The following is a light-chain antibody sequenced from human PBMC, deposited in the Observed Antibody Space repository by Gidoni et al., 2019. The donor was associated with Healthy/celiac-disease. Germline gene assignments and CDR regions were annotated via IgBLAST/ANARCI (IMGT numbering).Light chain of an antibody. CDR1: QSVLYSSNNKNY. Sequence: DIVMTQSPDYLAVSLGERATINCKSSQSVLYSSNNKNYLAWYQQKPGQPPKLLIYLASTRESGVPDRFSGSGSGTDFTLTISSLQAEDVAVYYCQQYYSTPPTFGQGTKLEIK. V-gene: IGKV4-1*01. J-gene: IGKJ2*01. CDR2: LAS. CDR3: QQYYSTPPT.